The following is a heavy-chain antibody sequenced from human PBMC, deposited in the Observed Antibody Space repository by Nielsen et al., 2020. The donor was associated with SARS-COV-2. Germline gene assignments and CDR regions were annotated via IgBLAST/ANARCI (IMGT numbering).Heavy chain of an antibody. Sequence: GESLKISCAASGFTFSSYAMSWVRQAPGKGLEWVSAISGSGGSTYYADSVKGRFTISRDNSKNTLYLQMNSLRAEDTAVYYCARANWGSDAFDIWGQGTMVTVSS. CDR3: ARANWGSDAFDI. CDR2: ISGSGGST. CDR1: GFTFSSYA. J-gene: IGHJ3*02. D-gene: IGHD7-27*01. V-gene: IGHV3-23*01.